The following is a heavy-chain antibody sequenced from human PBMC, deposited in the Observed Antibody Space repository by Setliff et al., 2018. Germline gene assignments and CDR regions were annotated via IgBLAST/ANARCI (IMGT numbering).Heavy chain of an antibody. CDR3: FGAGTCSY. CDR1: GESFSNNY. Sequence: ETLSLTCSVSGESFSNNYWSWIRQTPGKGLEWVANIKQDGSEKYYADSVKGRFTISRDNAKNSLSLQMNNLRIEDTAVYYCFGAGTCSYWGQGTLVTVSS. D-gene: IGHD3-10*01. CDR2: IKQDGSEK. J-gene: IGHJ4*02. V-gene: IGHV3-7*01.